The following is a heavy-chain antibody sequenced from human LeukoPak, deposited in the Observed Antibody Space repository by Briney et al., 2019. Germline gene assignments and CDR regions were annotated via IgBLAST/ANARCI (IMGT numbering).Heavy chain of an antibody. V-gene: IGHV4-34*01. CDR2: INHSGST. CDR1: GGSFSGYY. CDR3: ARFGLVAAIDY. J-gene: IGHJ4*02. Sequence: SETLSLTCAVYGGSFSGYYWSWIRQPPGKGLEWIGEINHSGSTNYNPSLKSRVTISVDTSKNQFSLKLSSVTAADTAVYYCARFGLVAAIDYWGQGTLVTVSS. D-gene: IGHD5-12*01.